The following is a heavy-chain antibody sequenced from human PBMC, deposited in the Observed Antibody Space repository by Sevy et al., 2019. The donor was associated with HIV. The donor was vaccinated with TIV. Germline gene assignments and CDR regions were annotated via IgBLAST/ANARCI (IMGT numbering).Heavy chain of an antibody. CDR1: GFTVSSNY. CDR2: IYSGGST. CDR3: ARAQRFYYYDSRGSYN. J-gene: IGHJ4*02. Sequence: GGSLRLSCAASGFTVSSNYMSWVRQAPGKGLEWVSVIYSGGSTYYADSVKGRFTISRDNSKNTLYLQMNSLRAEDTAVYYCARAQRFYYYDSRGSYNWGQGTLVTVSS. V-gene: IGHV3-53*01. D-gene: IGHD3-22*01.